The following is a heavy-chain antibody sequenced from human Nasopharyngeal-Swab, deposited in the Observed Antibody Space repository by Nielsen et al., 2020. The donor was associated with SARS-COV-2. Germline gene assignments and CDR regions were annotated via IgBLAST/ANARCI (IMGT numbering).Heavy chain of an antibody. J-gene: IGHJ4*02. V-gene: IGHV3-23*01. CDR2: ISGADDST. Sequence: GGSLRLSCAASGFTFSSYEMNWVRQAPGRGLEWVSAISGADDSTKYADSVKGRFTISRDNSKNTLDLQMNSLRAEDTAVYYCAKGVYSYGYVADLYFDYWGQGTLVTVSS. CDR1: GFTFSSYE. D-gene: IGHD5-18*01. CDR3: AKGVYSYGYVADLYFDY.